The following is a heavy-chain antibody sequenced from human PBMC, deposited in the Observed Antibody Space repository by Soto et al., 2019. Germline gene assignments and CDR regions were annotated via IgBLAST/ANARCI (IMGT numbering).Heavy chain of an antibody. CDR3: ARHPSASGDAFDI. CDR1: GASISIGTDY. D-gene: IGHD6-13*01. CDR2: IHYSGST. Sequence: SETLSLTCSVSGASISIGTDYWGWIRQPPGKGLEWIGNIHYSGSTYYNPSLKSRVNISVDTSKNQFSLKLTSVTAADTAVYYCARHPSASGDAFDIWGRGTMVTVSS. V-gene: IGHV4-39*01. J-gene: IGHJ3*02.